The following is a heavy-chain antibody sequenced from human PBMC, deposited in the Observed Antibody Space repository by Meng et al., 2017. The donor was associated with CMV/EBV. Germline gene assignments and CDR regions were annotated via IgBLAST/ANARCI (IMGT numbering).Heavy chain of an antibody. CDR2: INPNSGGT. CDR1: GYTFTGYY. J-gene: IGHJ6*02. V-gene: IGHV1-2*02. D-gene: IGHD3-10*01. Sequence: ASVQVSCKASGYTFTGYYMHWVRQAPGQGLEWMGWINPNSGGTNYAQKFQGRVTKTRDTSISTAYMELSRLRSEDTAVYYCARRITMVRGVIKVGYYYGMDVWGQGTTVTVSS. CDR3: ARRITMVRGVIKVGYYYGMDV.